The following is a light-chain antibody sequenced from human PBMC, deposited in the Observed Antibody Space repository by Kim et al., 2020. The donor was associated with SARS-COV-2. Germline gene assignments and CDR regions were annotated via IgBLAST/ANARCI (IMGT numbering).Light chain of an antibody. CDR2: DTN. CDR3: FLSYSGARV. J-gene: IGLJ3*02. Sequence: PAGTVTLTCGSSTGGVTSDHYPYWLQQKPGQAPRTLIYDTNNKHSWAPARFSGSLLGGKAALTLSAAQPEDEADYYCFLSYSGARVFGGGTQLTVL. CDR1: TGGVTSDHY. V-gene: IGLV7-46*01.